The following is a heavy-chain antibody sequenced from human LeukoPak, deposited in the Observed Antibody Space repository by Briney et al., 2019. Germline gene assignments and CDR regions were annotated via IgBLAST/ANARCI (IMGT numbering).Heavy chain of an antibody. D-gene: IGHD3-10*01. CDR3: ARNYDLGTYPIDY. V-gene: IGHV3-21*01. Sequence: TGGSLRLSCAASGFTFSSYSMNWVRQALGKGLEWVSSINRTGSYIYYADSLKGRFTISRDNAKNSLYLQMNSLRAEDTAVYYCARNYDLGTYPIDYWGQGTLVTVSS. CDR2: INRTGSYI. J-gene: IGHJ4*02. CDR1: GFTFSSYS.